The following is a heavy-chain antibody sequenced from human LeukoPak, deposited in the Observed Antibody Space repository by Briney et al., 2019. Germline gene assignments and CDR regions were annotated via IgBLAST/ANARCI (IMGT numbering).Heavy chain of an antibody. CDR2: IKSKNVGGTT. D-gene: IGHD3-10*01. Sequence: PGGSLRISCAASGFTFSTAWMSWVHQAPGKGLEWVGRIKSKNVGGTTEFTAPVKGRFTISRDDSKNTVYLQMNSLRTEDTAVYYCITEYYGSAMYWGQGALVTVSS. J-gene: IGHJ4*02. CDR1: GFTFSTAW. CDR3: ITEYYGSAMY. V-gene: IGHV3-15*01.